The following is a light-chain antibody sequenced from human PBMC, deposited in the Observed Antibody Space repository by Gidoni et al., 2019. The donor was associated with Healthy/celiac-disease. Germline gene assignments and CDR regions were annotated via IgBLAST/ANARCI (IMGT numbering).Light chain of an antibody. CDR1: QDISNY. CDR2: DAS. CDR3: QQYDNLRRIT. V-gene: IGKV1-33*01. J-gene: IGKJ3*01. Sequence: DIQMTQSPSSLSASVGDRVTITCQASQDISNYLNWYQQKPGKAPKLLIYDASNLETGVPSRFSGSGSGTDFTFTISSLQPEDIATYYCQQYDNLRRITFGPXTKVDIK.